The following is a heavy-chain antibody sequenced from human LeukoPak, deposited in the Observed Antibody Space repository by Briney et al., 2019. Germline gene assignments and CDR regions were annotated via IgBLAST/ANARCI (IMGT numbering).Heavy chain of an antibody. CDR3: ARATGGWWFDH. CDR2: IYYSGRT. V-gene: IGHV4-59*01. J-gene: IGHJ5*02. D-gene: IGHD1-1*01. Sequence: SETLSLTCTVSGGSMSDYYWSWVRQPPGKGLEWIGDIYYSGRTRYNPSLKSRITISVDTSKNQFFLKLRSVSAADAAVYYCARATGGWWFDHWGQGNLVTVSS. CDR1: GGSMSDYY.